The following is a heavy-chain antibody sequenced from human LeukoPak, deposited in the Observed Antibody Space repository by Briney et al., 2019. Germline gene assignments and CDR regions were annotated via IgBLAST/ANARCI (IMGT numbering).Heavy chain of an antibody. D-gene: IGHD6-6*01. V-gene: IGHV3-23*01. CDR2: ISGSGGST. CDR3: AKDGWEAARPGGGFDY. Sequence: PGGSLRLSCAASGFTFSSYAMSWVRQAPGKGLEWVSAISGSGGSTYYADSVKGRFTISRDNSKNTLYLQMNSLRAEDTAVYYCAKDGWEAARPGGGFDYWGQGTLVTVSS. J-gene: IGHJ4*02. CDR1: GFTFSSYA.